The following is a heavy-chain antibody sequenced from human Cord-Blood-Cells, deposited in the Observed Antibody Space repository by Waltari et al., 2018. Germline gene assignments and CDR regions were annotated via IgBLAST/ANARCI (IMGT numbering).Heavy chain of an antibody. CDR1: GFTFSSYS. CDR3: APDMVQGVIQAFDI. Sequence: EVQLVESGGGLVKPGGSLRLSCAASGFTFSSYSMNWVRQAPGKGLEWVSSISSSSSYIYYADSGKGRFTISRDNAKNSLYLQMNSLRAEDTAVYYCAPDMVQGVIQAFDIWGQGTMVTVSS. V-gene: IGHV3-21*01. J-gene: IGHJ3*02. D-gene: IGHD3-10*01. CDR2: ISSSSSYI.